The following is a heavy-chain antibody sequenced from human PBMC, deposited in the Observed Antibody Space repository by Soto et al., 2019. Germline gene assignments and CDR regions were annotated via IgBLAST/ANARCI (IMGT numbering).Heavy chain of an antibody. CDR1: GFTFSSYA. Sequence: GSLRLSCAASGFTFSSYAMSWVRQAPGKGLEWVSAISGSGGSTYYADSVKGRFTISRDNSKNTLYLQMNSLRAEDTAVYYCAKDPRIQLWTHESYYYYMDVWGKGTTVTVSS. CDR2: ISGSGGST. J-gene: IGHJ6*03. V-gene: IGHV3-23*01. D-gene: IGHD5-18*01. CDR3: AKDPRIQLWTHESYYYYMDV.